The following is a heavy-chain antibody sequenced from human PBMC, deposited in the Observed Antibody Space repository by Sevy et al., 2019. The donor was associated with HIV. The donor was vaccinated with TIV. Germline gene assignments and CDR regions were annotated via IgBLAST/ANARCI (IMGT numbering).Heavy chain of an antibody. CDR1: RFTFSDYH. V-gene: IGHV3-11*01. CDR2: ISNSGSSK. CDR3: ARGSGGHNFGMDV. Sequence: GGSLRLSCAASRFTFSDYHMTWIRQAPGKGLEVVSYISNSGSSKYYAASVKGRFAISRDNAKNSVDLQMNSLRVEDMGVYYCARGSGGHNFGMDVWGQGTRVTVSS. J-gene: IGHJ6*02. D-gene: IGHD3-10*01.